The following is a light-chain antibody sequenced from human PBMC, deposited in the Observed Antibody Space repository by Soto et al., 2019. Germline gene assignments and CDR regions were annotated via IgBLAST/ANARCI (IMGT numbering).Light chain of an antibody. J-gene: IGLJ3*02. CDR1: NIRSKS. CDR2: DDS. Sequence: SCALTQSPSVSVAPGQTARITCGGRNIRSKSVHWYQQKPGQAPVLVLYDDSDRPAGIPERFSGSNSGNTATLTLSRVGAGDEADYYCQVWDTSSDHPWVFGGGTKVTVL. V-gene: IGLV3-21*02. CDR3: QVWDTSSDHPWV.